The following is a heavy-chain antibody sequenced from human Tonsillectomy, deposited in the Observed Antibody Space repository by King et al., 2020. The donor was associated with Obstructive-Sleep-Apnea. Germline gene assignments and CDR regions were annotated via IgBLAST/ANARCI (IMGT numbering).Heavy chain of an antibody. D-gene: IGHD3-10*01. Sequence: QLVQSGAEVKKPGESLKISCKGSGYSFTSYCIGWVRQLPGKGVEWLGIIYPGDSDTRYSPSFQGQVTISADKSISTAYLQGNGLKPSDTAMFYCAGFLLWFGEFTLDYWGQGTLVTVSS. CDR3: AGFLLWFGEFTLDY. CDR2: IYPGDSDT. J-gene: IGHJ4*02. V-gene: IGHV5-51*01. CDR1: GYSFTSYC.